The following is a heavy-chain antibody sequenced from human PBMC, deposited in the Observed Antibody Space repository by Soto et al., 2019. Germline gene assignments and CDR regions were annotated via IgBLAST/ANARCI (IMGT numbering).Heavy chain of an antibody. J-gene: IGHJ1*01. V-gene: IGHV3-23*01. D-gene: IGHD4-17*01. CDR3: ATYGGDSGGYEYFQR. CDR1: GFTFTSYG. CDR2: ISGSSDT. Sequence: EVQLLESGGGLEPPGGSLRLSCVTSGFTFTSYGMSWVRQAPGKGLEWVSAISGSSDTYYPDSVKGRFTISRDNSSSTLYLQMNSLRAEDTAVYYCATYGGDSGGYEYFQRWGQGCLVTVSS.